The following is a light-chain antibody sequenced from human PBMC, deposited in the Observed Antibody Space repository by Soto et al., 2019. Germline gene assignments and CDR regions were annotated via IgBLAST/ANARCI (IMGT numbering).Light chain of an antibody. V-gene: IGLV2-11*01. Sequence: QSALTQPPSASGSPGQSVTISCTGTNSDFGYYNYVSWYQQHPGKAPKLMIYDVSKRPSGVPDRFSGSKSGNTASLTISGLQAEDEADYYCCSYAGSYTNVFGTGTKVTVL. CDR3: CSYAGSYTNV. CDR1: NSDFGYYNY. J-gene: IGLJ1*01. CDR2: DVS.